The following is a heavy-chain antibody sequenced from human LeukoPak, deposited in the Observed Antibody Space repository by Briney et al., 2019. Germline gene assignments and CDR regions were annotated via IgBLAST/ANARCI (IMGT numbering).Heavy chain of an antibody. D-gene: IGHD2-15*01. J-gene: IGHJ4*02. Sequence: GGSLRLSCAASGFTFSSYAMHWVRQAPGKGLEWVAVISYVGSNKYYADSVKGRFTISRDNSKNTLYLQMNSLRAEDTAVYYCARGLGYCSGGSCVRPYFDYWGQGTLVTVSS. V-gene: IGHV3-30-3*01. CDR2: ISYVGSNK. CDR3: ARGLGYCSGGSCVRPYFDY. CDR1: GFTFSSYA.